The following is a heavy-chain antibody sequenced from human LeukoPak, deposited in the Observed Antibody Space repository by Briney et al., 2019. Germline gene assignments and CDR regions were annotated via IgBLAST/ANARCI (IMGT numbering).Heavy chain of an antibody. V-gene: IGHV4-4*07. CDR1: GVSISAYY. Sequence: PSETLSLTCTISGVSISAYYWTWIRQPPGKGLEWIACIYTSGIYIYYPFLERRLTITLNTPNNQISLRLSAVPAADAAVYYCATKDGDFWGEGNLCTVSP. J-gene: IGHJ4*02. CDR2: IYTSGIY. CDR3: ATKDGDF.